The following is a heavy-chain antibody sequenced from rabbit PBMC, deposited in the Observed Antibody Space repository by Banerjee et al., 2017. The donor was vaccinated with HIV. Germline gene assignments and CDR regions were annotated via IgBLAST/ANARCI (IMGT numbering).Heavy chain of an antibody. V-gene: IGHV1S47*01. CDR2: IYTGSGST. D-gene: IGHD4-1*01. CDR1: GFDFSSYY. Sequence: QEQLEESGGGLVQPGGSLKLSCKASGFDFSSYYMSWVRQAPGKGPEWIACIYTGSGSTYYASWVNGRFTITRSTSLNTVDLKMTSLTAADTASYFCARDLAGVIGWNLNLWGQGTLVTVS. J-gene: IGHJ4*01. CDR3: ARDLAGVIGWNLNL.